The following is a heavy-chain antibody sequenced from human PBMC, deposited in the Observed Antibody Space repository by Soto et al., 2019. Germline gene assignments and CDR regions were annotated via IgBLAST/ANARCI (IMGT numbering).Heavy chain of an antibody. CDR3: AKDHYDDSNHFDF. V-gene: IGHV3-23*01. D-gene: IGHD3-16*01. CDR2: IKDSGGGT. CDR1: GFTFSNYG. J-gene: IGHJ4*02. Sequence: EVQLLESGGGVIQPGGSLRLSCVTSGFTFSNYGMNWVRQAPGKGLEWVSVIKDSGGGTDYADSVKGRFTISRDNSKNTLYLQLSSLRADDTAVYYCAKDHYDDSNHFDFWGQGTLVAVSS.